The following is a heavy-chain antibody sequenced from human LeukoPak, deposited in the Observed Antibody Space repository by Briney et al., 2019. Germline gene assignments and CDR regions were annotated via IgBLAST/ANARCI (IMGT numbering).Heavy chain of an antibody. V-gene: IGHV5-51*01. J-gene: IGHJ4*02. CDR1: GYSFTSYW. CDR3: VSAQEYYDSSAYWNFDY. CDR2: IYPDDSDT. D-gene: IGHD3-22*01. Sequence: GESLKISCKGSGYSFTSYWIGWVRQMPGKGLEWMGMIYPDDSDTRYSPSFQGQVTISADKSISTAYLQWSSLKASDTAMYYCVSAQEYYDSSAYWNFDYWGQGTLVTVSS.